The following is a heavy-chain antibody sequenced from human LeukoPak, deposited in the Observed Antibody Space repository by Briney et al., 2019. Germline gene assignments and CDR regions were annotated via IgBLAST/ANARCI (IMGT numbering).Heavy chain of an antibody. CDR1: GGSISSYY. D-gene: IGHD3-3*01. CDR2: IYYSGST. V-gene: IGHV4-59*01. CDR3: AGTYYGFWSGYYPHYYCYYMDV. Sequence: SETLSLTCTVSGGSISSYYWSWIRQPPGKGLEWIGYIYYSGSTNYNPSLKSRVTISVDTSKNQFSLKLSSVTAADTAVYYCAGTYYGFWSGYYPHYYCYYMDVWGKGTTVTVSS. J-gene: IGHJ6*03.